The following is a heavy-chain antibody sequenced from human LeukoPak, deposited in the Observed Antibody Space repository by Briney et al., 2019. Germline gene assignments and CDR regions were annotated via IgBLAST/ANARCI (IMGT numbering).Heavy chain of an antibody. CDR1: GGSINSYY. J-gene: IGHJ5*02. V-gene: IGHV4-38-2*02. D-gene: IGHD1-26*01. Sequence: SETLSLTCIVSGGSINSYYWGWIRQPPGKGLEWIGTIYHSGTTFYNPSLQSRVTVSLDTSKNQFSLKLSSVTAADTAVYYCAREVRSAWASFDPWGQGTLVTVSS. CDR2: IYHSGTT. CDR3: AREVRSAWASFDP.